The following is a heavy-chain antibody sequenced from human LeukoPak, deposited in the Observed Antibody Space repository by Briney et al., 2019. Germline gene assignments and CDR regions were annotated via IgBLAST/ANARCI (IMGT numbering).Heavy chain of an antibody. J-gene: IGHJ4*02. CDR2: MNPNSGNT. CDR3: VRFQGTWNAFDY. V-gene: IGHV1-8*01. D-gene: IGHD1-1*01. Sequence: ASVKVSCKASGYTFTSYDINWVRQATGQGLEWMGWMNPNSGNTGYAQKLQGRVTMTTDTSTSTAYMELRSLRSDDTAVYYCVRFQGTWNAFDYWGQGTLVTVSS. CDR1: GYTFTSYD.